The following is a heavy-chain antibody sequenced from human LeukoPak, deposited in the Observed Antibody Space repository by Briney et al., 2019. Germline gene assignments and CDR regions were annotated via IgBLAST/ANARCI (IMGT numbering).Heavy chain of an antibody. V-gene: IGHV3-7*01. D-gene: IGHD1-26*01. CDR3: ARDSVKWELHDY. CDR2: IKQDGSEK. Sequence: HPGGSLRLSCAASGFTFSSYAMSWVRQAPGKGLEWVANIKQDGSEKYYVDSVKGRFTISRDNAKNSLYLQMNSLRAEDTAVYYCARDSVKWELHDYWGQGTLVTVSS. J-gene: IGHJ4*02. CDR1: GFTFSSYA.